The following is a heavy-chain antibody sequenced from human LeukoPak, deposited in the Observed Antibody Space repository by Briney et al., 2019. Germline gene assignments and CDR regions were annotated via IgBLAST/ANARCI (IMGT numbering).Heavy chain of an antibody. CDR3: ARGGDMITFGGVIGDY. CDR2: ISGYNSKP. D-gene: IGHD3-16*02. J-gene: IGHJ4*02. CDR1: GYSFTNYG. V-gene: IGHV1-18*01. Sequence: ASVKVSCKTSGYSFTNYGITWVRQAPGQGLEWMGWISGYNSKPFYAQNFQGRVTMTRDTSISTAYMELSRLRSDDTAVYYCARGGDMITFGGVIGDYWGQGTLVTVSS.